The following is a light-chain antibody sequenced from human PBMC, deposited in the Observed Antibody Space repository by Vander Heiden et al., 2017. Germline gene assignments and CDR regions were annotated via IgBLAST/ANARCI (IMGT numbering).Light chain of an antibody. CDR1: SGINFGTYR. CDR3: QNWNSSAWV. V-gene: IGLV5-45*02. Sequence: QAVLPQPSSLSASPGASASLTCPLRSGINFGTYRIYWYQQKPGSPPQYRPRFNLDSDKQQGSGVPSRFSGSKDASANARILLIAGLQAEDDADYYCQNWNSSAWVFGGGTKLTVL. CDR2: FNLDSDK. J-gene: IGLJ3*02.